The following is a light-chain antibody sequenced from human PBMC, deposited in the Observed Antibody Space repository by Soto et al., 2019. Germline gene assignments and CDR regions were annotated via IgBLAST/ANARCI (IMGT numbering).Light chain of an antibody. V-gene: IGKV3-15*01. CDR3: QHYNKWPPLT. Sequence: EIVMTQSPATLSVSPGERATLSCRASQSISSNLAGYQQKSGQDPRLLIYGASTRATGIPARFSGSGSGTEFTLTISSLQSEDCAVYYCQHYNKWPPLTFGGGTKVEIK. CDR1: QSISSN. J-gene: IGKJ4*02. CDR2: GAS.